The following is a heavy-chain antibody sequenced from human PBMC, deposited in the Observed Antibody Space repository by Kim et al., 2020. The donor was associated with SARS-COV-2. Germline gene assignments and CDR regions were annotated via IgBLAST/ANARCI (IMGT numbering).Heavy chain of an antibody. CDR1: GGSFSGYY. CDR3: ARGRGYNWNYGVGADNAAFDI. V-gene: IGHV4-34*01. Sequence: SETLSLTCAVYGGSFSGYYWSWIRQPPGKGLEWIGEINHSGSTNYNPSLKSRVTISVDTSKNQFSLKLSSVTAADTAVYYCARGRGYNWNYGVGADNAAFDIWGQGTMVTVSS. D-gene: IGHD1-7*01. J-gene: IGHJ3*02. CDR2: INHSGST.